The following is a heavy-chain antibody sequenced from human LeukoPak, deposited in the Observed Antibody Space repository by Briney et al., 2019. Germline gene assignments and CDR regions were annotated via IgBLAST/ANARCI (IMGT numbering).Heavy chain of an antibody. CDR3: AKRPIGSGSYYFDY. Sequence: PGGSLRLSCAASGFTFSSYAMSWVRQAPGKGLEWVSAISGSGGSTYYADSVKGRFTISRDNSKNTLYLRMNSLRAEDTAVYYCAKRPIGSGSYYFDYWGQGTLVTVSS. CDR1: GFTFSSYA. V-gene: IGHV3-23*01. J-gene: IGHJ4*02. D-gene: IGHD3-10*01. CDR2: ISGSGGST.